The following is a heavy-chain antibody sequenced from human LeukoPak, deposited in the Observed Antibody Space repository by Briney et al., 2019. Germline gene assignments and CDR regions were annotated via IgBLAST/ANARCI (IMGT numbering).Heavy chain of an antibody. D-gene: IGHD3-16*01. V-gene: IGHV3-23*01. CDR2: ISGSGGST. J-gene: IGHJ4*02. CDR1: GFSFSSYA. Sequence: GGSLRLSCAASGFSFSSYAMSWVRQAPGKGLEWVSAISGSGGSTYSADSVKGRFTISRDNAKNTLYLQMNSLRAEDTAVYYCARLTPPFDYWGQGTLVTVSS. CDR3: ARLTPPFDY.